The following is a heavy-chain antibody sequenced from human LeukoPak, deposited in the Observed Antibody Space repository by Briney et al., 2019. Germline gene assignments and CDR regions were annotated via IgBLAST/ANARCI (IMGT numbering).Heavy chain of an antibody. Sequence: SETLSLTCTVSGGSISSYYWSWIRQPPGKGLEWIGYIYYSGSTNYNPSLKGRVTISVDTSKNQFSLKLSSVTAADTAVYYCARQGTDYDISTGYYSLGYWGQGTLVTVSS. CDR1: GGSISSYY. V-gene: IGHV4-59*08. CDR3: ARQGTDYDISTGYYSLGY. D-gene: IGHD3-9*01. CDR2: IYYSGST. J-gene: IGHJ4*02.